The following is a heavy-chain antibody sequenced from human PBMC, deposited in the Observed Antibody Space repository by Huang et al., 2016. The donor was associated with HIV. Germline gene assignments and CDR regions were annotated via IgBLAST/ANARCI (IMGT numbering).Heavy chain of an antibody. CDR2: IRYDGSNK. V-gene: IGHV3-30*02. CDR1: GFTFSSYG. D-gene: IGHD3-10*01. Sequence: QVQLVESGGGVVQPGGSPRLSCAASGFTFSSYGMHWVRQAPGKGLEWVVFIRYDGSNKYYADSVGGRFTISRDNSKNTLYLQMNSLRAEDTAVYYCAKGSMANAFDIWGQGTMVTVSS. J-gene: IGHJ3*02. CDR3: AKGSMANAFDI.